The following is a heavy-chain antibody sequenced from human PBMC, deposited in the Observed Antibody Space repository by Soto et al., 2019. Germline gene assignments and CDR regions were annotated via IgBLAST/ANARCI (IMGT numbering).Heavy chain of an antibody. CDR1: GGSISSYY. CDR3: ARSRRKVAAQDY. J-gene: IGHJ4*02. D-gene: IGHD6-6*01. Sequence: PSETLSLTCTVSGGSISSYYWGWIRQPPGKGLEWIGYIYYSGSTNYXPSXXXXXXXXXXXSKNQFSLKLSSVTAADTAVYYCARSRRKVAAQDYWGQGTLVTLSS. CDR2: IYYSGST. V-gene: IGHV4-59*01.